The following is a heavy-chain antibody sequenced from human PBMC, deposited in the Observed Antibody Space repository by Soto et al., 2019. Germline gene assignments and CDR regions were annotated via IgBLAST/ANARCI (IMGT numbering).Heavy chain of an antibody. CDR2: IWYDGSNK. V-gene: IGHV3-33*01. Sequence: QVQLVESGGGVVQPGRSLRLSCAASGFTFSSYGMHWVRQAPGKGLEWVAVIWYDGSNKYYADSVKGRFTISRDNSKNTLYLQMNSLRAEDTAVYYCARDEGGSGSSELIYSRYAFDIWGQGTMVTVSS. CDR3: ARDEGGSGSSELIYSRYAFDI. D-gene: IGHD1-26*01. J-gene: IGHJ3*02. CDR1: GFTFSSYG.